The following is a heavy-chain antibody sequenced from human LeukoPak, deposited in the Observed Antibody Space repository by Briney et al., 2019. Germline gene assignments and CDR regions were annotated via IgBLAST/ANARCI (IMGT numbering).Heavy chain of an antibody. CDR2: IHYSGNT. D-gene: IGHD4-17*01. CDR3: ASSDDYGNDAFDI. CDR1: GGSISSGGYY. Sequence: SQTLSLTCTVSGGSISSGGYYWSWIRQPPGKGLEWIGYIHYSGNTYYNPSLKSRVTISVDTPKNQFSLKLSSVTAADTAVYYCASSDDYGNDAFDIWGQGTMVTVSS. J-gene: IGHJ3*02. V-gene: IGHV4-30-4*01.